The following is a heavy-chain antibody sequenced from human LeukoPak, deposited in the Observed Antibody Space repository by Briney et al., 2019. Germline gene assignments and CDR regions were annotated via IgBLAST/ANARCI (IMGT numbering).Heavy chain of an antibody. J-gene: IGHJ4*02. Sequence: SETLSLTCAVYGGSFSGYYWSWIRQPPGKGLEWIGEINHSGSTNYNPSLKSRVTISVDTSKNQFSLKLSSVTAADTAVYYCARATSKLTYYYGSGSSPNFDYWGQGTLVTVSS. V-gene: IGHV4-34*01. CDR2: INHSGST. D-gene: IGHD3-10*01. CDR3: ARATSKLTYYYGSGSSPNFDY. CDR1: GGSFSGYY.